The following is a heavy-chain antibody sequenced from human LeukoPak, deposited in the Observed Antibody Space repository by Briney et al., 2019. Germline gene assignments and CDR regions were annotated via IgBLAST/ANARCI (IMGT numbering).Heavy chain of an antibody. Sequence: PGGSLRLSCAASGFTFTDYWMSWVRQAPGKGLEWVANIKRDGSEKYYVDPVRGRFTISRDNAKNSLYLQMSSLRAEDTATYYCARDPYDRGGYGAFDLWGLGTAITVSS. CDR1: GFTFTDYW. CDR2: IKRDGSEK. J-gene: IGHJ3*01. CDR3: ARDPYDRGGYGAFDL. D-gene: IGHD3-22*01. V-gene: IGHV3-7*01.